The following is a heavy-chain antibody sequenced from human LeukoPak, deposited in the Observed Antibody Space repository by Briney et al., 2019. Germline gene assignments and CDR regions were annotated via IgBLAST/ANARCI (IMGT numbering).Heavy chain of an antibody. J-gene: IGHJ5*02. CDR3: ARRGYSSSHDP. Sequence: SETLSLTCTVSGGSISSSSYYWGWSRQPRGRGVEWIVSIYYSGSTYYNPSLKSRVTISVDTSKNQFSLKLSSVTAADTAVYYCARRGYSSSHDPWGQGTLVTVSS. CDR2: IYYSGST. V-gene: IGHV4-39*01. D-gene: IGHD6-6*01. CDR1: GGSISSSSYY.